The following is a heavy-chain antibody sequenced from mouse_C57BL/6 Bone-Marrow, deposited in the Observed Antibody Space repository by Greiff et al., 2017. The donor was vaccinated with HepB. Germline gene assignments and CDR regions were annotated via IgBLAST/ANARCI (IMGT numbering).Heavy chain of an antibody. J-gene: IGHJ4*01. CDR3: VRQRKHYAMDD. V-gene: IGHV10-1*01. CDR1: GFSFNTYA. Sequence: EVQLVESGGGLVQPKGSLKLSCAASGFSFNTYAMNWVRQAPGKGLEWVARIRSKSNNYATYYADSVKDRFTISRDDSESLIYLQMNNLKTEDTAMYYCVRQRKHYAMDDWGQGTSVTVSS. CDR2: IRSKSNNYAT.